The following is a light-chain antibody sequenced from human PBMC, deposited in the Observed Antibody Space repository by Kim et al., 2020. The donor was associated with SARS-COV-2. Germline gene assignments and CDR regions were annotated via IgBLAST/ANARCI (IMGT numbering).Light chain of an antibody. CDR3: SAWDSSLSAWV. CDR1: SNNVGNQG. Sequence: QAGLTQPPSVSKGLRQTATLTCTGNSNNVGNQGAAWLQQHQGHPPKLLSYRNNNRPSGISERLSASRSGNTASLTITRHQPEDEADYYCSAWDSSLSAWVFSGGTQLTVL. CDR2: RNN. J-gene: IGLJ3*02. V-gene: IGLV10-54*01.